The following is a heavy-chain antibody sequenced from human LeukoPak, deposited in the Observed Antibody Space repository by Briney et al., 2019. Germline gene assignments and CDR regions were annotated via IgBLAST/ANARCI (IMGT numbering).Heavy chain of an antibody. CDR3: TRANDFWSGYSP. D-gene: IGHD3-3*01. CDR1: GFTFSGSA. CDR2: IRSKANSYAT. J-gene: IGHJ5*02. V-gene: IGHV3-73*01. Sequence: GGSLRLSCAASGFTFSGSAMHWVRQASGKGLEWVGRIRSKANSYATAYAASVKGRFTISRDDSKNTAYLQMNSLKTEDTAVYYCTRANDFWSGYSPWGQGTLVTVSS.